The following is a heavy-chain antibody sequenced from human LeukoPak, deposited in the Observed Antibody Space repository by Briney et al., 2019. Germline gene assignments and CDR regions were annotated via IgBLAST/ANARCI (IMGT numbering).Heavy chain of an antibody. Sequence: PSETLSLTCAVYGGSFSGYYWSWIRQPPGKGLEWIGEINQSGSTNYNPSLKSRVTISVDTSKNQFSLKLSSVTAADTAVYYCARGRAVAGARAYYWGQGTLVTVSS. CDR2: INQSGST. J-gene: IGHJ4*02. CDR3: ARGRAVAGARAYY. D-gene: IGHD6-19*01. V-gene: IGHV4-34*01. CDR1: GGSFSGYY.